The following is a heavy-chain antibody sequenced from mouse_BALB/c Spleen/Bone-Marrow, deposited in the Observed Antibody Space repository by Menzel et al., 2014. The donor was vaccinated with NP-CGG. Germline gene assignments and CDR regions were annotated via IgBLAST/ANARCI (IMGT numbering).Heavy chain of an antibody. CDR2: ISYDGSN. CDR3: ARDVGGNYLDY. J-gene: IGHJ2*01. CDR1: GYSITSGYY. V-gene: IGHV3-6*02. Sequence: VQLQQSGPGLVKPSQSLSLTCSVTGYSITSGYYWNWIRQFPGNKLEWMGYISYDGSNNYNPSLKNRISITRDTSKNQFFLKFNSVTTEDTATYYCARDVGGNYLDYWGQGTTLTVSS. D-gene: IGHD1-1*02.